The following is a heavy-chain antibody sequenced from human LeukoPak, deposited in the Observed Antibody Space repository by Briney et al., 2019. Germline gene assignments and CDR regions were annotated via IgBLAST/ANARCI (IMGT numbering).Heavy chain of an antibody. CDR3: TKDRGLVIYFGVSNAVDI. CDR1: GFTFSSYA. V-gene: IGHV3-23*01. CDR2: ISGSGGST. Sequence: QPGGSLRLSCAASGFTFSSYAMSWVRQAPGKGLEWVSAISGSGGSTYYADSVKGRFTISRDNSKNTLYLQMNSLRAEDTAVYYCTKDRGLVIYFGVSNAVDIWGQGTMVTVSS. D-gene: IGHD2/OR15-2a*01. J-gene: IGHJ3*02.